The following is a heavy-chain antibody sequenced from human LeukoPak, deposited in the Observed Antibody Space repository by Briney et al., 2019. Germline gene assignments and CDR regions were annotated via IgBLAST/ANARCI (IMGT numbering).Heavy chain of an antibody. V-gene: IGHV3-43*02. Sequence: GGSLRLSCAASGFTFDGYAMRWVRQAPGKGLEWVSLISGVGGNTYYADSVKGRFTISRDNSKNSLYLQMNSLRTEDTALYFCAKDFGDPRYYFDYWGQGTLVTVSS. CDR2: ISGVGGNT. J-gene: IGHJ4*02. CDR3: AKDFGDPRYYFDY. CDR1: GFTFDGYA. D-gene: IGHD3-10*01.